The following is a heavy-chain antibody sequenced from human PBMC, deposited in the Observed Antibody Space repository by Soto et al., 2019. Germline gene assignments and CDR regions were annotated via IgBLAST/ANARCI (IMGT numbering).Heavy chain of an antibody. D-gene: IGHD1-20*01. CDR1: GFTFSSYW. CDR3: ARPLTGTASY. CDR2: IYSGGST. V-gene: IGHV3-53*01. J-gene: IGHJ4*02. Sequence: GGSLRLSCSASGFTFSSYWMSWVRQAPGKGVEWVSVIYSGGSTYYADSVKGRFTISRDNSKNTLYLQMNSLRAEATAVYYCARPLTGTASYWGQGTLVTVSS.